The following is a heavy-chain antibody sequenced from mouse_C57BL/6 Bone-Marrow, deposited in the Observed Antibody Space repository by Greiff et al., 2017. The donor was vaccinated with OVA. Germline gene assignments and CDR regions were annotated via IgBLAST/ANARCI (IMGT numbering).Heavy chain of an antibody. CDR2: IYPSDSET. CDR1: GYTFTSYW. D-gene: IGHD2-2*01. Sequence: QVQLQQPGAELVRPGSSVKLSCKASGYTFTSYWMDWVKQRPGQGLEWIGNIYPSDSETHYNQKFKDKATLTVAKSSSTAYMQLSSLTSEDSAVYDCARLGGYVEDWYFGVWGTGTTVTVSS. J-gene: IGHJ1*03. V-gene: IGHV1-61*01. CDR3: ARLGGYVEDWYFGV.